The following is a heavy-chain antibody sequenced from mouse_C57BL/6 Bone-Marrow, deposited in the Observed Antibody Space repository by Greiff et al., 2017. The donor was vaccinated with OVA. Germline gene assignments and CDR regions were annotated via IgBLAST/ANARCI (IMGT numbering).Heavy chain of an antibody. V-gene: IGHV5-17*01. Sequence: EVQLVESGGGLVKPGGSLKLSCAASGFTFSDYGMHWVRQAPEKGLEWVAYISSGSSNIYYADTVKGRFTISRDNAKNTLFLQMTSLRSADTAMYYCARDYACAYWGQGTLVTVSA. D-gene: IGHD2-4*01. CDR1: GFTFSDYG. CDR2: ISSGSSNI. J-gene: IGHJ3*01. CDR3: ARDYACAY.